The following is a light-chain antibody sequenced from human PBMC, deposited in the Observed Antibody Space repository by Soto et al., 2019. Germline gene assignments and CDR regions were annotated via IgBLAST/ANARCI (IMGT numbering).Light chain of an antibody. CDR2: AAS. Sequence: AIRMTQSPSSFSASTGDRVTITCRASQGISSYLAWYQQKPGKAPKLLIYAASPLQSGVPSRFSGSGSGTDFTLTISCLQSEDFATSYCQQYYSYPLTFGQGTKLEIK. V-gene: IGKV1-8*01. CDR1: QGISSY. CDR3: QQYYSYPLT. J-gene: IGKJ2*01.